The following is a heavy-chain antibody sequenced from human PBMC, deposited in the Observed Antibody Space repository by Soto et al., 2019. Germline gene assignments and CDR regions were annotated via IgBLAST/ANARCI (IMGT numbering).Heavy chain of an antibody. J-gene: IGHJ5*02. Sequence: EVQLLESGGGLVQPGGSLRLSCAASGFTFSSYAMSWVGQAQGKGLEWVSAISGSGGSTYYADSVKGRFTISRDNSKNTLYLQMNSLRAEDTAVYYCAKASPGDFWSGYRGNWFDPWGQGTLVTVSS. CDR2: ISGSGGST. V-gene: IGHV3-23*01. CDR3: AKASPGDFWSGYRGNWFDP. CDR1: GFTFSSYA. D-gene: IGHD3-3*01.